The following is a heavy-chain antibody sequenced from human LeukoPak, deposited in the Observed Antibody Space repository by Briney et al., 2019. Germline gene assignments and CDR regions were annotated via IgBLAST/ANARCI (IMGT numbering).Heavy chain of an antibody. CDR3: ARANENYFDY. D-gene: IGHD1-1*01. CDR1: GYTFTGYY. J-gene: IGHJ4*02. Sequence: ASVKVSCKTSGYTFTGYYMHWVRQAPGQGLEWMGWIIPNNGGTDYAQKFQGRVTMTRDTSISTAFMELSRLRSDDTAIYYCARANENYFDYWGLGTLVTVSS. CDR2: IIPNNGGT. V-gene: IGHV1-2*02.